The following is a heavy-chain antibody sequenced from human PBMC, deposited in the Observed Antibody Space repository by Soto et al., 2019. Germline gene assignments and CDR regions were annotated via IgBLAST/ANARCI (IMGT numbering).Heavy chain of an antibody. J-gene: IGHJ3*02. D-gene: IGHD2-2*01. CDR1: GGTFSSYA. CDR3: AVATPTGIVVVPAAIHTAPFDI. V-gene: IGHV1-69*13. CDR2: IIPIFGTA. Sequence: SVKVSCKASGGTFSSYAISWVRQAPGQGLEWMGGIIPIFGTANYAQKLQGRVTITADESTSTAYMELSSLRSEDTAVYYCAVATPTGIVVVPAAIHTAPFDIWGQGTMVTVS.